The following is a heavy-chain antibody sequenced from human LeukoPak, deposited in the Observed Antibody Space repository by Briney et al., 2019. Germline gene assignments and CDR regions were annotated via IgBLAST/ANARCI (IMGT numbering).Heavy chain of an antibody. V-gene: IGHV3-23*01. J-gene: IGHJ6*02. D-gene: IGHD2-15*01. CDR1: GFSFSSYA. CDR2: ISESGANN. CDR3: TIQCSGSSCRLPDV. Sequence: GSLRLSCAASGFSFSSYAMSWVRQAPGKGLEWVSTISESGANNHYPASVKSRFTISRDDSKTTLYVQMNSLRVEDTAIYDCTIQCSGSSCRLPDVSGQGTTVTVSS.